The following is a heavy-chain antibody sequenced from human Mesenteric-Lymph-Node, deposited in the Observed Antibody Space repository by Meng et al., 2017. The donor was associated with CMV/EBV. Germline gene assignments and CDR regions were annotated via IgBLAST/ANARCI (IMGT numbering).Heavy chain of an antibody. CDR2: LESGGNT. D-gene: IGHD3/OR15-3a*01. CDR3: ARDLDF. CDR1: GFSVSHNY. J-gene: IGHJ4*02. V-gene: IGHV3-66*01. Sequence: GSLRLSCADSGFSVSHNYMSWVRQAPGKGLEWVSILESGGNTYYADSVRGRFTISRDNSKNTLSLQMHSLRGEDTAVYHCARDLDFWGQGTLVTVSS.